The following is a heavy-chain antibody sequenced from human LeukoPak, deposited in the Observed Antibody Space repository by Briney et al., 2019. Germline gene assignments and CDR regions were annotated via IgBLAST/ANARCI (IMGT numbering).Heavy chain of an antibody. J-gene: IGHJ5*02. CDR3: AREDVGYDYIWGSQFGP. D-gene: IGHD3-16*01. CDR1: GYTFTGYY. V-gene: IGHV1-2*02. Sequence: ASVKVSCKASGYTFTGYYMHWVRQAPGQGLEWMGWINPNSGGTNYAQKFQGRVTMTRDTSISTAYMELSRLRSDDTAVYYCAREDVGYDYIWGSQFGPWGQGTLVTVSS. CDR2: INPNSGGT.